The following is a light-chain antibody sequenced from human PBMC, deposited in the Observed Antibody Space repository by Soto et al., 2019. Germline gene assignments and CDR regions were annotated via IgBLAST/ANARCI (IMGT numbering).Light chain of an antibody. CDR3: QQRSNWPRT. CDR2: DAS. V-gene: IGKV3-11*01. Sequence: EIVMTQSPATLSVSPGETASLCCSASQSAGNFLAWYQQKPGQAPRLLIYDASNRATGIPARFSGSGSGTDFTLTISSLEPEDFAVYYCQQRSNWPRTFGQGTKVDIK. CDR1: QSAGNF. J-gene: IGKJ1*01.